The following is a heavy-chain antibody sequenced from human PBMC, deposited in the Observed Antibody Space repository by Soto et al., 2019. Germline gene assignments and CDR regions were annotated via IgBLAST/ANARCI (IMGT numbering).Heavy chain of an antibody. Sequence: EGSLRFSGAASGFTVSSNYMSWGRQAPWKGLEWVSVIYSGGSTYYADSVTGRFTISRDTSQNTLYLQMNNLRTQATAVYYGASFRKSPIFDYWDQETLVTASS. CDR2: IYSGGST. CDR1: GFTVSSNY. V-gene: IGHV3-53*01. J-gene: IGHJ4*02. CDR3: ASFRKSPIFDY. D-gene: IGHD2-2*02.